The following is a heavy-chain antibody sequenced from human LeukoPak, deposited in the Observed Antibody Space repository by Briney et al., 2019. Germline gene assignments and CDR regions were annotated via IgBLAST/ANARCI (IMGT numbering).Heavy chain of an antibody. Sequence: ASVKVSCKASGGTFSSYAISWVRQAPGQGLEWMGGIIPIFGTANYAQKFQGRVTITTDESTSTAYMELSSLRSEDTAVYYCARDLSGSYNWFDPWGQGTLVTVSS. J-gene: IGHJ5*02. D-gene: IGHD1-26*01. CDR1: GGTFSSYA. V-gene: IGHV1-69*05. CDR2: IIPIFGTA. CDR3: ARDLSGSYNWFDP.